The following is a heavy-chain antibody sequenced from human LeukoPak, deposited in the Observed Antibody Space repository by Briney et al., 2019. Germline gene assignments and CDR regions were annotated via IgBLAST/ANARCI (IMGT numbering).Heavy chain of an antibody. J-gene: IGHJ4*02. Sequence: GGSLRLSCAASGFIFSDYWMHWVRQAPGKGLVWVSRINTDGSSINYADSVKGRFTISRDNAKNTLHLQMNSLRAEDTAVYYCARDTRAEFDYWGQGTLVTVSS. CDR2: INTDGSSI. V-gene: IGHV3-74*01. CDR1: GFIFSDYW. CDR3: ARDTRAEFDY.